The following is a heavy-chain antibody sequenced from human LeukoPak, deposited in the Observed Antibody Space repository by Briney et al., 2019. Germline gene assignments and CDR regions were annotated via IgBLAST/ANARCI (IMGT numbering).Heavy chain of an antibody. CDR2: ISSSSSYI. CDR3: AREGYEYVRATSHSILDY. CDR1: GFTFSSYS. V-gene: IGHV3-21*01. J-gene: IGHJ4*02. D-gene: IGHD3-16*01. Sequence: GGSLRLSCAASGFTFSSYSMNWVRQAPGKGLEWVSSISSSSSYIYYADSVKGRFTISRDNAKNSLYLQMNSLRAEDTAVYYCAREGYEYVRATSHSILDYWGQGTLVTVSS.